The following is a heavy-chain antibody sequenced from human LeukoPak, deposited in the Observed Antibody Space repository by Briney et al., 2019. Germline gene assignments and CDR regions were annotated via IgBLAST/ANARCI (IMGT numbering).Heavy chain of an antibody. CDR1: GFTFSSYA. CDR3: ARGLEHIVVVTAIPETPFDY. Sequence: GGSLRLSCAASGFTFSSYAMHWVRQAPGKGLEWVAVISYDGSNKYYADSVKGRFTISRDNSKNTLYLQMNSLRAGDTAVYYCARGLEHIVVVTAIPETPFDYWGQGTLVTVSS. D-gene: IGHD2-21*02. CDR2: ISYDGSNK. V-gene: IGHV3-30*04. J-gene: IGHJ4*02.